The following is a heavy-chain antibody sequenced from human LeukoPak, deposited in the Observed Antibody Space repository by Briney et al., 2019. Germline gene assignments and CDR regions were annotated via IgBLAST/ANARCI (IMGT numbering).Heavy chain of an antibody. J-gene: IGHJ4*02. CDR3: ARDTNWADY. D-gene: IGHD7-27*01. CDR2: IRASGGGT. CDR1: GFTFSDYA. Sequence: GGSLRLSCAVSGFTFSDYAMIWVRQAPGKGLEWVSAIRASGGGTYYADSVRGRFTISRDNSQNTLYVQMNSLRAEDTAVYYCARDTNWADYWGQGTLVTVSS. V-gene: IGHV3-23*01.